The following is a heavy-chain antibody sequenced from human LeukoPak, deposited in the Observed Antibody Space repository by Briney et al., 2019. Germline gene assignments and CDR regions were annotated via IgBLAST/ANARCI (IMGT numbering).Heavy chain of an antibody. CDR3: AKEPNAYSSGWYFQD. J-gene: IGHJ1*01. V-gene: IGHV3-33*06. D-gene: IGHD6-25*01. CDR2: IWYDGSNK. Sequence: PGRSLRLSCAASGFTFSSYGMHWGRQAPGKGLGWVAVIWYDGSNKYYADSVKGRFTISRDNSKNTLDLQMDSLRAEDTAVYFCAKEPNAYSSGWYFQDWGQGALVTVSS. CDR1: GFTFSSYG.